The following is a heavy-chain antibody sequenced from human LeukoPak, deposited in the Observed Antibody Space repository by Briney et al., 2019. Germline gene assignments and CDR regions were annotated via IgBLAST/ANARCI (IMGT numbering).Heavy chain of an antibody. CDR1: GDSISSGSYF. D-gene: IGHD6-13*01. J-gene: IGHJ6*03. CDR3: ARCIAAAATSIVYYYYMDV. V-gene: IGHV3-7*01. CDR2: IKQDGSEK. Sequence: ETLSLTCTVSGDSISSGSYFWGWIRRPPGKGLEWVANIKQDGSEKYYVDSVKGRFTISRDNAKNSLYLQMNSLRAEDTAVYYCARCIAAAATSIVYYYYMDVWGKGTTVTISS.